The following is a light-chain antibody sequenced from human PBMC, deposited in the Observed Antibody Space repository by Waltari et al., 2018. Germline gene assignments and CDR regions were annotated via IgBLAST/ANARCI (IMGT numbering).Light chain of an antibody. CDR1: STDVGSYNL. Sequence: QSALTQPASVSGSHGQSITISCPGTSTDVGSYNLVSWYQRHPGKAPELLIYEGSKRPSGVSNRFSGSKSGNTASLTISGLQAEDEADYFCCSYASGSTIIFGGGTKLTVL. J-gene: IGLJ2*01. CDR3: CSYASGSTII. V-gene: IGLV2-23*01. CDR2: EGS.